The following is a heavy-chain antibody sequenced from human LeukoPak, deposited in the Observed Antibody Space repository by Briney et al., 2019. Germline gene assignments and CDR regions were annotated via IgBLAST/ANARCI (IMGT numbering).Heavy chain of an antibody. CDR2: INPNSGGT. CDR1: GYTFTGYY. Sequence: ASVKVSCKASGYTFTGYYMHWVRQAPGQGLEWMGRINPNSGGTNYAQKFQGRVTMTRDTSMSTVYMELSRLRSEDTAVYYCARDKLTITPTSNNWFDPWGQGTLVTVSS. D-gene: IGHD3-3*01. V-gene: IGHV1-2*06. J-gene: IGHJ5*02. CDR3: ARDKLTITPTSNNWFDP.